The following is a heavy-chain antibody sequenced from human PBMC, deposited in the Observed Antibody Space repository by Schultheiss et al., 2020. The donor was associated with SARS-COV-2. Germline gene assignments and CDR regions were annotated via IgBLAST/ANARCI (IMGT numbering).Heavy chain of an antibody. J-gene: IGHJ4*02. CDR2: ISGSGGST. V-gene: IGHV3-23*01. Sequence: GESLKISCAASGFTFSSYAMSWVRQAPGKGLEWVSAISGSGGSTYHADSVKGRFTISRDNAKNSLYLQMNSLRAEDTAVYYCARDDYGNIVVVPAALDYWGQGTLVTVSS. CDR1: GFTFSSYA. D-gene: IGHD2-2*01. CDR3: ARDDYGNIVVVPAALDY.